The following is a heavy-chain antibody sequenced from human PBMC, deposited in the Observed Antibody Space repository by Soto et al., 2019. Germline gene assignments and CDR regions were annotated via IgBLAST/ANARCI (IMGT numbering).Heavy chain of an antibody. J-gene: IGHJ4*02. CDR2: VYSTGST. Sequence: SETLSLTCSVSGDSITTNGYYWGWIRQPPGKGLQWIGNVYSTGSTFSHPSLTGRVFISVDTSKNKFSLRLTSVTAADTAVYYCARSHYTYGLLIDYWGPGIMVTVSS. V-gene: IGHV4-39*01. CDR3: ARSHYTYGLLIDY. D-gene: IGHD2-8*01. CDR1: GDSITTNGYY.